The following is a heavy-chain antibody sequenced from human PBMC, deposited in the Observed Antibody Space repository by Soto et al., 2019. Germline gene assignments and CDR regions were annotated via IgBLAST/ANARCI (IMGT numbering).Heavy chain of an antibody. CDR2: ITPTLGTT. CDR3: ARGFTNGATIEGFDY. CDR1: GATFSGSD. D-gene: IGHD1-26*01. V-gene: IGHV1-69*01. J-gene: IGHJ4*02. Sequence: QVQLVQSGAGVKRPGSSVKVSCKASGATFSGSDFSWVRQAPGQGLEWMGGITPTLGTTNYAQHLQGRVTITADESTATSFMELTSLTSADTAIYYCARGFTNGATIEGFDYWGQGTLVTVSP.